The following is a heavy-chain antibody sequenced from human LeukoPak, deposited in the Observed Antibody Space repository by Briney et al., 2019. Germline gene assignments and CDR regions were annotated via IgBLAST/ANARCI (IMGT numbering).Heavy chain of an antibody. CDR2: IWYDGSNI. Sequence: GRSLRLSCAASGFMFSDYGMHWVRQAPGKGLEWVAAIWYDGSNIFYADSVKGRFTISRDNSRNALYLQMNSLRAEDTADYYCAKEGDRGEALYYHMDVWGNGTTVAVSS. CDR1: GFMFSDYG. CDR3: AKEGDRGEALYYHMDV. D-gene: IGHD3-10*01. V-gene: IGHV3-33*06. J-gene: IGHJ6*03.